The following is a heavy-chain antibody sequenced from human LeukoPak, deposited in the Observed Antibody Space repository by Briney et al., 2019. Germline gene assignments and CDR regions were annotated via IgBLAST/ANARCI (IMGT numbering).Heavy chain of an antibody. D-gene: IGHD2-2*01. J-gene: IGHJ4*02. V-gene: IGHV3-11*01. CDR1: GFTFSDYY. Sequence: GGSLRLSCAASGFTFSDYYMSWMRQAPGQGLEWVSYISTSGSTIYHADSVKGRFTISRDNAKNSLYPQMNSLRAEDTAVYYCAREHCSTTSCYFDYWGQGSLVTVSS. CDR3: AREHCSTTSCYFDY. CDR2: ISTSGSTI.